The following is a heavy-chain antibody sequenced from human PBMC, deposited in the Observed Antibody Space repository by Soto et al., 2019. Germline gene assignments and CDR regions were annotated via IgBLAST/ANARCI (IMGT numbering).Heavy chain of an antibody. V-gene: IGHV1-46*01. CDR1: GFTSTRYS. CDR2: INPNNGDT. D-gene: IGHD2-2*01. CDR3: ATRVNADFDG. J-gene: IGHJ6*02. Sequence: QVLLVQPGAEVMKPGASVKVSCEASGFTSTRYSVHWVRQAPGQGPEWMGRINPNNGDTIYGQEFQGRVTMTRDTSTTPVYMDLSSLRFEDTAVYYCATRVNADFDGWGQGNTVIVS.